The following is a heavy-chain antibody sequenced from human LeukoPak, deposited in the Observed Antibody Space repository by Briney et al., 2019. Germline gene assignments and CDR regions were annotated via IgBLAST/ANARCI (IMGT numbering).Heavy chain of an antibody. CDR1: GGSISSYY. J-gene: IGHJ5*02. V-gene: IGHV4-59*01. D-gene: IGHD3-10*01. Sequence: PWETLSLTCTVSGGSISSYYWSWIRQPPGKGLEWIGYIFYSGSTNYNPSLKSRVTISVDTSKNQFSLNLSSVTAADTAVYYCARRGPSYNWFDPWGQGTLVTVSS. CDR2: IFYSGST. CDR3: ARRGPSYNWFDP.